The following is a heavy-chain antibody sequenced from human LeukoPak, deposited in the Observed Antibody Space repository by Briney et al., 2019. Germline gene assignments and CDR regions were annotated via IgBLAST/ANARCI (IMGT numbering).Heavy chain of an antibody. CDR1: GFSFSSYW. J-gene: IGHJ3*02. V-gene: IGHV3-74*01. CDR3: ARALVAGVTLNALDI. D-gene: IGHD2-15*01. CDR2: IQYDGSTT. Sequence: GGSLRLSCAASGFSFSSYWMHWVRQVPGKGLVWVARIQYDGSTTNYADSVKGRFTISRDNAKKTLYVQMNSLRAEDTAVYYCARALVAGVTLNALDIWGQGTMVTVSS.